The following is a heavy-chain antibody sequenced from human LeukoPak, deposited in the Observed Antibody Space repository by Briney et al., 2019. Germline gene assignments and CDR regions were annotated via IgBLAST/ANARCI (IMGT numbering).Heavy chain of an antibody. CDR1: GGSFSGYY. CDR2: INHSGST. Sequence: PSETLSLTCAVYGGSFSGYYWSWIRQPPGKGLEWIGEINHSGSTNYNPSLKSRVTISVDTSKNQFSLKLSSVTAADTAVYYCARVFRRWVYCSSTSCYIAYFDYWGQGTLVTVSS. CDR3: ARVFRRWVYCSSTSCYIAYFDY. J-gene: IGHJ4*02. D-gene: IGHD2-2*02. V-gene: IGHV4-34*01.